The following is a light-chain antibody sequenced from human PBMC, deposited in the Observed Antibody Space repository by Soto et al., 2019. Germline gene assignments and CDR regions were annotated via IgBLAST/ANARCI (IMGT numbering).Light chain of an antibody. CDR2: EVS. Sequence: QSALTQPASVSGSPGQSITISCTGTSSDIGAYKYVSWYQQQHTGNAPKLMIYEVSYRPSGVSDRFSGSKSGNTASLTISGLRAEDEADYYCSSYTGSSTHVIVGGGTKLTVL. CDR3: SSYTGSSTHVI. J-gene: IGLJ2*01. V-gene: IGLV2-14*01. CDR1: SSDIGAYKY.